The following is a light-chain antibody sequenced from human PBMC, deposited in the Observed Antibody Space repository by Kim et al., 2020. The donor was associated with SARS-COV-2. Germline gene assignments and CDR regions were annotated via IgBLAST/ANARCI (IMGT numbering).Light chain of an antibody. J-gene: IGKJ2*01. CDR1: QRISTN. CDR2: DAT. V-gene: IGKV3-15*01. CDR3: QQYNDWPLT. Sequence: EIVMTQSPATLSVSPGETATVSCRASQRISTNLTWYQQKPGQGPRLLIYDATTRATGVPARFSGSGSGTEFTLTISSLQSEDFAVYYCQQYNDWPLTFGEGTKLEI.